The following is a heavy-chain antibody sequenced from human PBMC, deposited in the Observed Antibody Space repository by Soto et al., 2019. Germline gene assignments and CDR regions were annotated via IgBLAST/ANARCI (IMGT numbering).Heavy chain of an antibody. D-gene: IGHD5-12*01. J-gene: IGHJ6*02. CDR3: ARDSTMTSAWRGLEV. Sequence: PSETLSLTCTVSNGSISIDKFFWAWVRQHPGKGLEWIGYIYHSGSTYYNPSLQSRLTISIDTSKNQFSLKLTSVTAADTAIYYCARDSTMTSAWRGLEVWGQGTTVTVSS. CDR1: NGSISIDKFF. V-gene: IGHV4-31*03. CDR2: IYHSGST.